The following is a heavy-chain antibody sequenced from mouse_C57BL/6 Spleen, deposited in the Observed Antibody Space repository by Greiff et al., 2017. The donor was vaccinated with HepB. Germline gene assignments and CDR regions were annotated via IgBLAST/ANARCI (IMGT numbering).Heavy chain of an antibody. Sequence: QVQLQQPGAELVRPGSSVKLSCKASGYTFTSYWMDWVKQRPGQGLEWIGNIYPADSETHYNQKFKDKATLTVDKSSSTAYMQLSSLTSEDSAVYYCAAHLGSYAMDYWGQGTSVTVSS. V-gene: IGHV1-61*01. J-gene: IGHJ4*01. CDR2: IYPADSET. D-gene: IGHD2-14*01. CDR3: AAHLGSYAMDY. CDR1: GYTFTSYW.